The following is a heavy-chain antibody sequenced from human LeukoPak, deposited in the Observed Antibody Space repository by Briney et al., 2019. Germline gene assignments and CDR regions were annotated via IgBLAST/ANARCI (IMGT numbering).Heavy chain of an antibody. J-gene: IGHJ4*02. CDR1: GFSFSTYW. CDR3: AKDRRGNWNYVGHFDH. Sequence: GGSLRLSCAASGFSFSTYWVHWVRQVPGKGLVWVSRINSDGTTTNYADSVRGRFTISRDNSMNTLYLQMDNLRAEDTAVYYCAKDRRGNWNYVGHFDHWGQGTLVTVSS. D-gene: IGHD1-7*01. CDR2: INSDGTTT. V-gene: IGHV3-74*01.